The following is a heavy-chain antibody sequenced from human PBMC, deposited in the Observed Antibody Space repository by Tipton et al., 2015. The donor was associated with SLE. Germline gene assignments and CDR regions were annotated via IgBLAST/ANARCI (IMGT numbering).Heavy chain of an antibody. J-gene: IGHJ5*02. CDR2: IYHGGST. CDR3: ARVGVANRPPWWFDP. Sequence: TLSLTCAVSGDSLSSGDYSWTWIRQPPGKDLEWIGYIYHGGSTYYNPSLKSRVTISEDRSKNQFSLRLSSVTAADTAVYYCARVGVANRPPWWFDPWGQGALVTVSS. CDR1: GDSLSSGDYS. D-gene: IGHD6-6*01. V-gene: IGHV4-30-2*01.